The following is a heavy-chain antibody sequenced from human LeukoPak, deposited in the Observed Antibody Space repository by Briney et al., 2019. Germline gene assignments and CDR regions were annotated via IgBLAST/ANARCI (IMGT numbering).Heavy chain of an antibody. D-gene: IGHD5-12*01. CDR3: ARDGYSGYAFDI. CDR2: ISSSSSTI. Sequence: GGSLRLSCAASGLTVSGNYMSWVRQAPGKGLEWVSYISSSSSTIYYADSVKGRFTISRDNAKNSLYLQMNSLRDEDTAVYYCARDGYSGYAFDIWGQGTMVTVSS. J-gene: IGHJ3*02. V-gene: IGHV3-48*02. CDR1: GLTVSGNY.